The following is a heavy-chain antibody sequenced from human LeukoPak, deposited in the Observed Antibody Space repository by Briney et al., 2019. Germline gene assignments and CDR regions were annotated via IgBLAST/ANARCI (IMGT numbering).Heavy chain of an antibody. Sequence: PGGSLRLSCVASGFTFSSYWMTWVRQAPGKGLEWVANIKEGGSDKYYVDSVKGRFTISRDNAKSSLYLQTDSLRAEDTAVYFCARPGEYCSDYGSCFPFEYWGQGTLVTVSS. CDR1: GFTFSSYW. J-gene: IGHJ4*02. V-gene: IGHV3-7*03. D-gene: IGHD2-15*01. CDR2: IKEGGSDK. CDR3: ARPGEYCSDYGSCFPFEY.